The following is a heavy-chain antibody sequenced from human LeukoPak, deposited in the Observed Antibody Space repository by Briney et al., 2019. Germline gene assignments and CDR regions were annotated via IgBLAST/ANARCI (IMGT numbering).Heavy chain of an antibody. CDR3: AKLGCTGTICYANY. D-gene: IGHD2-2*01. CDR2: ISGGGDSA. Sequence: PGGSLRLSCAASGFSFSSYAMTWVRQTPGKGLEWVSVISGGGDSADYADSMKGRFTISRDNSKNTLYLQMYSLRAEDTALYYCAKLGCTGTICYANYWGQGTLVTVSS. V-gene: IGHV3-23*01. J-gene: IGHJ4*02. CDR1: GFSFSSYA.